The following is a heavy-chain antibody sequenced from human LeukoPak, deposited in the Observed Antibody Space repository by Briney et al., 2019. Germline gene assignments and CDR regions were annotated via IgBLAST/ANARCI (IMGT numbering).Heavy chain of an antibody. CDR2: ISSSSSYI. D-gene: IGHD3-22*01. V-gene: IGHV3-21*01. CDR3: ARDQGITMIVVDNDAFDI. Sequence: GGSLRLSCAASGFTFSSYSMNWVRQAPGKGLEWASSISSSSSYIYYADSVKGRFTISRGNAKNSLYLQMNSLRAEDTAVYYCARDQGITMIVVDNDAFDIWGQGTMVTVSS. CDR1: GFTFSSYS. J-gene: IGHJ3*02.